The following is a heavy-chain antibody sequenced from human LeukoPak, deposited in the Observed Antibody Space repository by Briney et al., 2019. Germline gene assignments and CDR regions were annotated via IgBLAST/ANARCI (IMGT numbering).Heavy chain of an antibody. CDR3: ARDTITVTTPYFDY. CDR2: IDPNNGGA. Sequence: ASVKVSCKASGYTFSGNYMHWVRQAPGQGLEWMGWIDPNNGGANYAQKFQGRVTMTRDTSISTAYMELSSLRSDDTAFYYCARDTITVTTPYFDYWGQGTLVTVPS. V-gene: IGHV1-2*02. J-gene: IGHJ4*02. CDR1: GYTFSGNY. D-gene: IGHD4-17*01.